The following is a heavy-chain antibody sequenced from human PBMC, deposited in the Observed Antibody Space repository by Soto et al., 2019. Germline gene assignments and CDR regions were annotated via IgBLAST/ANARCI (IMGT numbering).Heavy chain of an antibody. CDR1: GGSISSGGYY. CDR2: IYYSGST. CDR3: ARSGYSYGPNPLLY. Sequence: QVQLQESGPGLVKPSQTLSLTCTVSGGSISSGGYYWSWIRQHPGKGLEWIGYIYYSGSTNYNPSLKSRVTIAVDTSKNQFSLKLSSVTAADTAVYYCARSGYSYGPNPLLYWGQGTLVTVS. V-gene: IGHV4-31*03. J-gene: IGHJ4*02. D-gene: IGHD5-18*01.